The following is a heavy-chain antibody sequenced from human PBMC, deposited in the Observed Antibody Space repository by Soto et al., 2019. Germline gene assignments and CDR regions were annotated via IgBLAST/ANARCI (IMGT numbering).Heavy chain of an antibody. V-gene: IGHV4-59*01. CDR3: ARGPAGGFDY. Sequence: SETLSLTCTVSGGSISSYYWSWIRQPPGKGLEWIGYIYYSGSTNYNPPLKSRVTISVDTSKNQFSLKLSSVTAADTAVYYCARGPAGGFDYWGQGTLVTVSS. D-gene: IGHD6-13*01. J-gene: IGHJ4*02. CDR2: IYYSGST. CDR1: GGSISSYY.